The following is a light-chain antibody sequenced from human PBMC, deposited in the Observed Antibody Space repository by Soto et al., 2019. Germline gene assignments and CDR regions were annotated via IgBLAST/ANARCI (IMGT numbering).Light chain of an antibody. CDR2: GAS. J-gene: IGKJ1*01. Sequence: LSQSTGTLSLSPGGRATPSCMASQRVSSGYVAWYQQKPGQAPRLLIYGASSRATGIPDRFRASASGTDFTLTISRLEPEDFAVYYCQQYGRSGTFGQGTKVDIK. V-gene: IGKV3-20*01. CDR3: QQYGRSGT. CDR1: QRVSSGY.